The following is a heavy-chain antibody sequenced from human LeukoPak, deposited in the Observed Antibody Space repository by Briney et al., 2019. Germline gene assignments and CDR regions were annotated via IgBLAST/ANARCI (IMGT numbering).Heavy chain of an antibody. CDR1: GFTFSSYW. Sequence: GGSLRLSCAASGFTFSSYWMSCVREAPGKGLEWVANIKKDGSEKYYVDSVKGRFTISRDNAKNSLYLQMNSLRAEDTAVYYCARDDYGDYDCFDYWGQGTLVTVSS. CDR3: ARDDYGDYDCFDY. V-gene: IGHV3-7*01. J-gene: IGHJ4*02. D-gene: IGHD4-17*01. CDR2: IKKDGSEK.